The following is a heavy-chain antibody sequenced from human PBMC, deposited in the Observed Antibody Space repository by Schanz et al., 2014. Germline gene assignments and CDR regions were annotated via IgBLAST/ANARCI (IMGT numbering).Heavy chain of an antibody. Sequence: VQLVESGGGVAQPGRSLRLSCAASGFTFSNFAIHWVRQAPGKGLEWVAVISYDGTIKVHADSVKGRFIISRDNSNNTLVLQINSLRTDDTALYYCAKGKYERLKHVRDVRDWDAWGQGTLVTVSS. D-gene: IGHD2-2*01. CDR2: ISYDGTIK. J-gene: IGHJ5*02. V-gene: IGHV3-30*04. CDR1: GFTFSNFA. CDR3: AKGKYERLKHVRDVRDWDA.